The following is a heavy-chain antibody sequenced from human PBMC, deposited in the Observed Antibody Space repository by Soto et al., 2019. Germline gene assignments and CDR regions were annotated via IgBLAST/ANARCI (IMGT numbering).Heavy chain of an antibody. J-gene: IGHJ4*02. V-gene: IGHV3-33*01. CDR1: GFTFSNYG. CDR2: IWYDGGNK. CDR3: ARRNGSGWWDIEY. Sequence: QVQLVESGGGVVQPGRSLRLSCTASGFTFSNYGMHWVRQAPGKGLEWMAAIWYDGGNKYYADSVKGRLTISRDNSKNTLYLQTNSLSAKHTAVYYCARRNGSGWWDIEYWGQGTLVTVSS. D-gene: IGHD6-19*01.